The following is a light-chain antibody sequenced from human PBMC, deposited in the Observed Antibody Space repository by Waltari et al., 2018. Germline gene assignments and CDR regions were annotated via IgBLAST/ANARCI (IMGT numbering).Light chain of an antibody. CDR1: SSDIGRYNL. CDR3: SSYAGSGTVV. Sequence: QSALTQPPSASGSPGQSVAISCTGPSSDIGRYNLVPWYQQDPGKAPKLIVYDVTKRPSGVPDRFSGSKSGNTASLIVSGLQAGDEADYYCSSYAGSGTVVFGGGTKLTVL. J-gene: IGLJ2*01. CDR2: DVT. V-gene: IGLV2-8*01.